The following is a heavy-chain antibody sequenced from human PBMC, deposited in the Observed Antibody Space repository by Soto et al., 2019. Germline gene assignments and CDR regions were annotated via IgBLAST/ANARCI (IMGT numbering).Heavy chain of an antibody. CDR2: INPNSGDT. CDR1: GGTFSSYA. Sequence: ASVKVSCKASGGTFSSYAISWVRQAPGQGLEWMGWINPNSGDTNYAQKFQGRVTMTRDTSISTAYMELSRLRSDDTAVYYCARDGNTMVRGVIITRFDPWGQGTLVTVSS. CDR3: ARDGNTMVRGVIITRFDP. D-gene: IGHD3-10*01. J-gene: IGHJ5*02. V-gene: IGHV1-2*02.